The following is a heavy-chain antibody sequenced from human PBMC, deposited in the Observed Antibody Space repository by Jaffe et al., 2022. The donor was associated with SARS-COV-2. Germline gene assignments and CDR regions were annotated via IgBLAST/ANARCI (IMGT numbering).Heavy chain of an antibody. CDR1: GFTLRDYW. J-gene: IGHJ4*02. CDR3: GRDNHGDYPIDY. V-gene: IGHV3-74*01. CDR2: ITSDGNT. Sequence: EVQLVESGGGLVQPGGSLRLSCAVSGFTLRDYWMHWVRQAPGQGPVWVSRITSDGNTGYADSVKGRFTISRDNAKNTLFLQMNSLRAEDTAIYYCGRDNHGDYPIDYWGQGTLVTVSS. D-gene: IGHD4-17*01.